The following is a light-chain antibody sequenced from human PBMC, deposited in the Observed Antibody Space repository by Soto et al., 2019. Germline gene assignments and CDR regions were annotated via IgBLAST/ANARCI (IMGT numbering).Light chain of an antibody. Sequence: DIQMTQSPSTLSASVGDRVTITCRASQSISSWLAWYQQKPGRAPKRLIYGSSSLQSGVPSRFSGSGSGTEFTLTISSLQPEDFATYYCLQHNVFPRTFGQGTKVDI. V-gene: IGKV1-5*01. CDR2: GSS. CDR1: QSISSW. CDR3: LQHNVFPRT. J-gene: IGKJ1*01.